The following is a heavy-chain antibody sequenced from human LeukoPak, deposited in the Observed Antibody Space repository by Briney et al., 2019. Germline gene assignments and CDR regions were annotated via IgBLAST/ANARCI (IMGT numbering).Heavy chain of an antibody. CDR1: GYTFTSYY. V-gene: IGHV1-46*04. CDR3: ARALHLGYFDY. Sequence: ASVKVSCKASGYTFTSYYMRWVRQAPGQGLEWMGIINPSGGSTSYAQRLQGRVTMTRDTSTSTVYMELSSLRPEDTAVYYCARALHLGYFDYWGQGTLVTVSS. CDR2: INPSGGST. J-gene: IGHJ4*02. D-gene: IGHD3-10*01.